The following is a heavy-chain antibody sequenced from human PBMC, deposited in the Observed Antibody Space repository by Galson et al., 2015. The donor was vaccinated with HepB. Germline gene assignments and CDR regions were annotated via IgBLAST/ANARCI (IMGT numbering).Heavy chain of an antibody. Sequence: QYGAEVKKPGESLKISCKGVGYSFTRYWIGWVRQMPGKGLEWMGIIYPGDSDTGYSPSFQGQVTISADKSISTAYLQWSSLKASDTAMYYCALSYCGGDCFSRPSDAFDIWGQGTMIIVS. D-gene: IGHD2-21*01. CDR3: ALSYCGGDCFSRPSDAFDI. CDR2: IYPGDSDT. CDR1: GYSFTRYW. J-gene: IGHJ3*02. V-gene: IGHV5-51*03.